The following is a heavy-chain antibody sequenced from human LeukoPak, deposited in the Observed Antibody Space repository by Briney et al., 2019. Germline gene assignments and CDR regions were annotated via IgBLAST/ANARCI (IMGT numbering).Heavy chain of an antibody. Sequence: PSETLSLTCTVSGGSISSGGYYWSWIRQHPGKGLEWIGYIYYSGSTYYNPSLKSRVTISVDTSKNQLSLKLSSVTAADTAVYYCARDSAPDYGDYVRDAFDIWGQGTMVTVSS. J-gene: IGHJ3*02. CDR2: IYYSGST. D-gene: IGHD4-17*01. CDR1: GGSISSGGYY. V-gene: IGHV4-31*03. CDR3: ARDSAPDYGDYVRDAFDI.